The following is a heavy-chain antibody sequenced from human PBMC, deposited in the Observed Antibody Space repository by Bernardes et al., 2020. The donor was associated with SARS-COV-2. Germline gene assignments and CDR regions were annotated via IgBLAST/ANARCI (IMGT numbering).Heavy chain of an antibody. V-gene: IGHV3-23*01. CDR1: GITFSSSA. CDR3: AKGILNPLWFGELLSPDAFDI. Sequence: GGSLRLSCEVSGITFSSSALSWARQAPGKGLEWVSAISGSGASTYYADSVKGRFTVSRDNSKNTLYLQMNSLRADDTAVYYCAKGILNPLWFGELLSPDAFDIWGQGTMVTVSA. D-gene: IGHD3-10*01. J-gene: IGHJ3*02. CDR2: ISGSGAST.